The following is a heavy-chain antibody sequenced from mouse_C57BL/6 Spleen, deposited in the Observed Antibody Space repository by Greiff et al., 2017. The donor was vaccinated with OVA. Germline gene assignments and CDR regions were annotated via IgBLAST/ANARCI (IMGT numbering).Heavy chain of an antibody. CDR2: IYPGSGST. V-gene: IGHV1-55*01. CDR1: GYTFTSYW. Sequence: QVQLQQPGAELVKPGASVKMSCKASGYTFTSYWITWVKQRPGQGLEWIGDIYPGSGSTKYNGKFKSKATLTVDTSSSTAYMQLSSLTSEDSAVYYCARTGYSNYVYAMDYWGQGTSVTVSS. CDR3: ARTGYSNYVYAMDY. D-gene: IGHD2-5*01. J-gene: IGHJ4*01.